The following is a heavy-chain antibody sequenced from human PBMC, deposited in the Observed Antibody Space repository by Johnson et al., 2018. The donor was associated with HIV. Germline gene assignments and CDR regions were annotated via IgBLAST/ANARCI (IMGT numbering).Heavy chain of an antibody. Sequence: VQLVESGGGLVQPGGSLRLSCAVSGFTFSSYWMHWVRQAPGKGLVWVSRINSDGSSTNYADSVKGRLTISRDNSKNTLYLQMNSLRAEDTAVYYCARVGDSSSSLGAFDIWGQGTMVSVSS. J-gene: IGHJ3*02. CDR1: GFTFSSYW. CDR3: ARVGDSSSSLGAFDI. V-gene: IGHV3-74*02. CDR2: INSDGSST. D-gene: IGHD6-6*01.